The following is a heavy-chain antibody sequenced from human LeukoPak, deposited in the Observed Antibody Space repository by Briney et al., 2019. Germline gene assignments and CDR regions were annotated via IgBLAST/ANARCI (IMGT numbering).Heavy chain of an antibody. V-gene: IGHV1-69*04. J-gene: IGHJ4*02. CDR1: GDTFSSYG. Sequence: GASVKVSCKTSGDTFSSYGINWVRQAPGQGLEWMGRIIPTFGVTIYAQMFQGRVTITADKSTSTAYMELSSLRSEDTAVYYCARDLPNHDTSGYYSMGVDYWGQGTLVTVSS. CDR3: ARDLPNHDTSGYYSMGVDY. D-gene: IGHD3-22*01. CDR2: IIPTFGVT.